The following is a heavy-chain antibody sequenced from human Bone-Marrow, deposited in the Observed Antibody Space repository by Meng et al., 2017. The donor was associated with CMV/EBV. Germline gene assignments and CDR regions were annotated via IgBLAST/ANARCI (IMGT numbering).Heavy chain of an antibody. V-gene: IGHV3-23*01. Sequence: GESLKISCAASGFTFSSYAMSWVRQAPGKGLEWVSAIRGSGGSTYYADSVKGRFTISRDNSKNTLYLQMNSLRAEDTAVYHCAKDRLYSISSDYWGQGTLVTVSS. D-gene: IGHD6-6*01. CDR3: AKDRLYSISSDY. CDR1: GFTFSSYA. CDR2: IRGSGGST. J-gene: IGHJ4*02.